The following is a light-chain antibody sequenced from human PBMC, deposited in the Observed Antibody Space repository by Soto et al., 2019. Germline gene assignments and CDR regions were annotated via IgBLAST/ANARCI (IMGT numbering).Light chain of an antibody. CDR1: SNDVGGYDY. Sequence: QSALTQPASVSGSPGQSITISCSGTSNDVGGYDYVSWYQQHPGKAPKHVIYEVSNRPSWVSNRFSGSKSGNTASLTISGLQPEDEADYYCNSYTSSSTLVFGGGTKLTVL. V-gene: IGLV2-14*01. CDR2: EVS. CDR3: NSYTSSSTLV. J-gene: IGLJ2*01.